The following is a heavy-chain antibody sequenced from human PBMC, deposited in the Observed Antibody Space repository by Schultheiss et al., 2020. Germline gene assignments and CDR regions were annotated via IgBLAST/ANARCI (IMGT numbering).Heavy chain of an antibody. J-gene: IGHJ6*02. CDR3: ARDREDYDYYYGMDV. CDR1: GFTFSSYA. CDR2: ISYDGSNK. Sequence: GESLKISCAASGFTFSSYAMHWVRQAPGKGLEWVAVISYDGSNKYYADSVKGRFTISRDNSKNTLYLQMNSLRAEDTAVYYCARDREDYDYYYGMDVWGQGTTVTVSS. D-gene: IGHD1-26*01. V-gene: IGHV3-30-3*01.